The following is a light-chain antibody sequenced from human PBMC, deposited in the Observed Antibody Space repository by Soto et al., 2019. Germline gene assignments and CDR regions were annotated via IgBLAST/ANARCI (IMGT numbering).Light chain of an antibody. CDR1: SSNIGSNF. J-gene: IGLJ1*01. V-gene: IGLV1-47*01. CDR3: SAWDDSLNGYYV. CDR2: KND. Sequence: QSVLIQPPSASGTPGQRVTISCCGSSSNIGSNFVYWYQQLPGTSPKRLIYKNDQRPSGVPDRFSASKSGTSASLAISGLRSDDEADYYCSAWDDSLNGYYVFGTGTKLTVL.